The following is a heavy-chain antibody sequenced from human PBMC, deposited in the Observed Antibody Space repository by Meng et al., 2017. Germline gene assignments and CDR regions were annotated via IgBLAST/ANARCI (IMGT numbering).Heavy chain of an antibody. V-gene: IGHV3-74*01. Sequence: VRLVESGGGLVQPGGSLRLSCAASGFTFNNYWMHWVRQVPGKGLVWVSRISGDGSITNYADSVKGRFTISRDNAKNTLYLQMNSLRPEDTAVYYCLDEAPRSDYWGQGSLVTVFS. CDR3: LDEAPRSDY. D-gene: IGHD1-1*01. CDR1: GFTFNNYW. CDR2: ISGDGSIT. J-gene: IGHJ4*02.